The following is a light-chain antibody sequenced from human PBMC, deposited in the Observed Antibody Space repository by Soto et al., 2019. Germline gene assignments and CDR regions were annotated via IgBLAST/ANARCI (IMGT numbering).Light chain of an antibody. CDR2: GAS. J-gene: IGKJ1*01. V-gene: IGKV3-20*01. Sequence: EVVLTQSPGSLSLSPGERATXXXXXXQGVMSNYLAWYQQKPGQPPRLLIYGASSRATGIPDRFSGSGSGTDFTLTISRLDPEDFAVYYCQQFGATLTWTFGQGTKVDIK. CDR1: QGVMSNY. CDR3: QQFGATLTWT.